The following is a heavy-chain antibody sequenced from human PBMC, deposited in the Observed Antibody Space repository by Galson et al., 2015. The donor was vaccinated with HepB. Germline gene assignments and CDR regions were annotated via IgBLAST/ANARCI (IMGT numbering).Heavy chain of an antibody. D-gene: IGHD5-24*01. J-gene: IGHJ4*02. Sequence: SVKVSCKASGYTFPSYGISWVRQAPGQGLEWMGWISAYNGNTNYAQKLQGRVTMTTDTSTSTTYMELRSLRSDDTAVYYCALSRDGYNWGYWGQGTLVTVSS. CDR3: ALSRDGYNWGY. V-gene: IGHV1-18*04. CDR2: ISAYNGNT. CDR1: GYTFPSYG.